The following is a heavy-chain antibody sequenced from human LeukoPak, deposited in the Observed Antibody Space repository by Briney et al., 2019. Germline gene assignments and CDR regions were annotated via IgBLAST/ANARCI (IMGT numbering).Heavy chain of an antibody. Sequence: PGGSLRLSCAASGFTFSSYAMSWVRQAPGKGLEWVSAISGSGGSTYYADSVKGRFTISRDNSKNTLYLQMNSLRAEDTAVYYCAKDPGLRFLEWLSYYFDYWGQGTLVTVSS. D-gene: IGHD3-3*01. CDR2: ISGSGGST. V-gene: IGHV3-23*01. CDR1: GFTFSSYA. CDR3: AKDPGLRFLEWLSYYFDY. J-gene: IGHJ4*02.